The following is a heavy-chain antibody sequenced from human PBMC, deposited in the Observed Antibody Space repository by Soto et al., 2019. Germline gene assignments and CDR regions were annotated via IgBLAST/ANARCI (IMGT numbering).Heavy chain of an antibody. J-gene: IGHJ4*02. Sequence: SETLSLTCSVSGASIRSTSYYWGWIRQPPGKGLEWIGSIYYSGSTHYSPSLKSRIIMSIDTSTNQFSLKLTSVTAADTAVYYCKRHEGGAAADRPLDYWGQGTLVTVSS. CDR3: KRHEGGAAADRPLDY. CDR1: GASIRSTSYY. CDR2: IYYSGST. V-gene: IGHV4-39*01. D-gene: IGHD6-13*01.